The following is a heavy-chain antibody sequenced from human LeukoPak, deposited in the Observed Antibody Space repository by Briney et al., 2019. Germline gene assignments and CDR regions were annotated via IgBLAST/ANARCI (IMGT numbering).Heavy chain of an antibody. CDR1: GGSISSGDYY. CDR2: IYYSGST. D-gene: IGHD3-3*01. Sequence: SETLSLTCTVSGGSISSGDYYWSWIRQPPGKGLEWIGYIYYSGSTYYNPSLKSRVTISVDTSKNQFSLKLSSVTAADTAVYYCARATPDYDFWSGFTYYMDVWGKGTTVTVSS. J-gene: IGHJ6*03. V-gene: IGHV4-30-4*01. CDR3: ARATPDYDFWSGFTYYMDV.